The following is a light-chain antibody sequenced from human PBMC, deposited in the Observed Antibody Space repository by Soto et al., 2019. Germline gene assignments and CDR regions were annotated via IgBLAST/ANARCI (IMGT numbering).Light chain of an antibody. CDR1: SGDVGGYNL. J-gene: IGLJ1*01. Sequence: QSALTQPASVSGSPGQSITIPCTGTSGDVGGYNLVSWYQQHPCKAPKLMIYEVTERPSGVSNRFSGSKSGNTASLTISGLQPDDEADYYCCSYAGNSEVFGTGTKVTVL. CDR2: EVT. V-gene: IGLV2-23*02. CDR3: CSYAGNSEV.